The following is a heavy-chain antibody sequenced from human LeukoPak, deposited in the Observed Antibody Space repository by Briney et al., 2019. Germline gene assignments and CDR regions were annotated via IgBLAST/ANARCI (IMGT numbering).Heavy chain of an antibody. D-gene: IGHD5-18*01. CDR3: ARDLGGRYNYVNWFDP. CDR1: GGSISSGGYS. V-gene: IGHV4-30-4*07. CDR2: IYYSGST. Sequence: PSETLSLTCAVSGGSISSGGYSWSWIRQPPGKGLEWIGYIYYSGSTYYNPSLKSRVTISVDTSKNQFSLNLSSVTAADTAVYYCARDLGGRYNYVNWFDPWGQGTLVTVSS. J-gene: IGHJ5*02.